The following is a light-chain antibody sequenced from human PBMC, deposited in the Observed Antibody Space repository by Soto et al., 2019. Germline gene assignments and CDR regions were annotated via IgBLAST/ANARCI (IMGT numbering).Light chain of an antibody. CDR2: GAS. CDR1: QSVGTR. Sequence: EILLTQSPDSLSLSPVEIATGSCMAAQSVGTRLAWYQHKTGQAPRPLISGASSRATGIPDRFTGSGSETSFTLTISRLEPEDFALYYCQHYQRGHPITFGQGTRLEIK. CDR3: QHYQRGHPIT. V-gene: IGKV3-20*01. J-gene: IGKJ5*01.